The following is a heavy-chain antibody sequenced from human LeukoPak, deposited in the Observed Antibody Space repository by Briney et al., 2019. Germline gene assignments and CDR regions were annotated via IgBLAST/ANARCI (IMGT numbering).Heavy chain of an antibody. V-gene: IGHV4-31*03. CDR3: ASASSGYSWRDAFDI. D-gene: IGHD3-22*01. CDR1: GGSISSGGYY. CDR2: IYYSGST. J-gene: IGHJ3*02. Sequence: PSETLSLTCTVSGGSISSGGYYWSWIRQHPGKGLEWIGYIYYSGSTYYNPSLKSRVTISVDTSKNQFSLKLSSVTAAGTAVYYCASASSGYSWRDAFDIWSQGTMVTVSS.